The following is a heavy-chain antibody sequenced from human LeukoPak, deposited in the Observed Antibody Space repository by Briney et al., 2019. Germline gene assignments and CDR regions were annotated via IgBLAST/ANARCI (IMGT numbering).Heavy chain of an antibody. J-gene: IGHJ4*02. CDR2: ISGSGGST. CDR1: GFTFSSYA. V-gene: IGHV3-23*01. D-gene: IGHD2-8*02. Sequence: QTGGSLRLSCAASGFTFSSYAMSWVRQAPGKGLEWVSAISGSGGSTYYADSVKGRFTISRDNSKNTVDLQMNSLRAEDTAVYYCAKDTEFHFDYWGQGTLATVSS. CDR3: AKDTEFHFDY.